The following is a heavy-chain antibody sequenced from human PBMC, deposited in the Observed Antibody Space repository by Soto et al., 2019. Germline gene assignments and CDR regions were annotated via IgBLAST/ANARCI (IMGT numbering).Heavy chain of an antibody. J-gene: IGHJ5*02. CDR1: GGSINGSIYF. Sequence: SETLSLTCSVSGGSINGSIYFWGWVRHPPGKGLEWIGSIYYSGITYYNPSLRSRVTISVDTSKNQFSLKLSSVTAADTAVFYCARHYSSGSRNWFDPWGQGTLVTVSS. CDR2: IYYSGIT. CDR3: ARHYSSGSRNWFDP. V-gene: IGHV4-39*01. D-gene: IGHD6-19*01.